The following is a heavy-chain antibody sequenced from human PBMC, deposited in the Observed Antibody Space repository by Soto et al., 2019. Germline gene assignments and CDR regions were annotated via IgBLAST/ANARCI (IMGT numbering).Heavy chain of an antibody. V-gene: IGHV4-34*01. CDR3: ARDRVRGYSSGWYGKSFDY. Sequence: SETLSLTCAVYGGSFSGYYWSWIRQPPGKGLEWIGEINHSGSTNYNPSLKSRVTISVDTSKNQFSLKLSSVTAADTAVYYCARDRVRGYSSGWYGKSFDYWGQGTLVTVSS. J-gene: IGHJ4*02. CDR1: GGSFSGYY. D-gene: IGHD6-19*01. CDR2: INHSGST.